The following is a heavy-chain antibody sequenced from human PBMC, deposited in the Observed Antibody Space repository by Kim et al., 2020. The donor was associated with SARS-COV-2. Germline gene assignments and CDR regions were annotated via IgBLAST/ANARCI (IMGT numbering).Heavy chain of an antibody. Sequence: ASVKVSCKTSGYSFTAYTLHWVRQAPGQRLEWMGWINTVNGHTAYSQTFRGRVTITRDTSASTAYMEVTSLRYEDTAVYYCAREGAGIQVGTWFDPWGQGTLVTVSS. D-gene: IGHD1-26*01. CDR3: AREGAGIQVGTWFDP. CDR2: INTVNGHT. CDR1: GYSFTAYT. V-gene: IGHV1-3*04. J-gene: IGHJ5*02.